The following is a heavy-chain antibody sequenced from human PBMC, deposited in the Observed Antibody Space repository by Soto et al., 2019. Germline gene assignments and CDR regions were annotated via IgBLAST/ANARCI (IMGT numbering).Heavy chain of an antibody. CDR3: ARDQVAAPRLNYYGMDV. J-gene: IGHJ6*02. CDR2: ISSTSSTK. V-gene: IGHV3-48*02. CDR1: GFTFSIYS. Sequence: GGSLRLSCAASGFTFSIYSMNWVRQAPGKGLEWVSHISSTSSTKYYAGSVKGRFTISRDNAQNSLYLQMNSLRDEDTAVYFCARDQVAAPRLNYYGMDVWGQGPTFTVSS. D-gene: IGHD6-19*01.